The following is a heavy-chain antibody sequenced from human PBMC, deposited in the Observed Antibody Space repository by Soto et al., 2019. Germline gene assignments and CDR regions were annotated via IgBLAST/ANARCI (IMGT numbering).Heavy chain of an antibody. CDR1: GYTFTGYY. Sequence: ASVKVSCKASGYTFTGYYMHCVRQAPGQGLEWMGWINPNSGGTNYAQKFQGWVTMTRDTSISTAYMELSRLRSDDTAVYYCARGGELPLYYYYGMDVWGQGTTVTVSS. CDR2: INPNSGGT. V-gene: IGHV1-2*04. J-gene: IGHJ6*02. CDR3: ARGGELPLYYYYGMDV. D-gene: IGHD1-26*01.